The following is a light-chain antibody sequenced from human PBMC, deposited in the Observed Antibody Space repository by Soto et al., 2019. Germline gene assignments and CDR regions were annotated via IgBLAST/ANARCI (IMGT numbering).Light chain of an antibody. J-gene: IGKJ2*01. CDR3: QQSYSSLYT. CDR2: AAS. V-gene: IGKV1-39*01. Sequence: DIQMTQSPSSLSASVGDRVTITCRASQRISSSLNWYQQKPGKAPKLLIYAASSLQSGIPSSFSGSGSGTDFTLTIASLQPEDFATYYCQQSYSSLYTFGQGTKVEMK. CDR1: QRISSS.